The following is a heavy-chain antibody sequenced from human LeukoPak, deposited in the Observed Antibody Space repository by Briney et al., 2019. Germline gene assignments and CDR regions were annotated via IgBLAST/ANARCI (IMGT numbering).Heavy chain of an antibody. CDR3: ARALLTGDRYWYFDL. D-gene: IGHD7-27*01. V-gene: IGHV4-4*07. J-gene: IGHJ2*01. CDR2: IYTSAIISGNT. Sequence: SETLSLTCTVSGASISSYYWSWIRQPPGKGLEWIGRIYTSAIISGNTNYNPSLKSRVTMSVDTSKNQFSLKLSSVTAADTAVYYCARALLTGDRYWYFDLWGRGTLVTVSS. CDR1: GASISSYY.